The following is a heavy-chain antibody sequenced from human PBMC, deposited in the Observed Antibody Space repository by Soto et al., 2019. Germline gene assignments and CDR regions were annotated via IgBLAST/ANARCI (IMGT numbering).Heavy chain of an antibody. CDR3: GWTDHGAYYYYGMGV. CDR1: GDTFNNHA. V-gene: IGHV1-69*06. D-gene: IGHD2-8*01. Sequence: GAAVRVCCKTSGDTFNNHAIIWVRQAPGQGLEWLGGTIPLIGTGTPNYAPKFQDRLTIIADRSTSTAYMELSSLTSEDTAVYYCGWTDHGAYYYYGMGVWDQGTTVTVSS. CDR2: TIPLIGTGTP. J-gene: IGHJ6*02.